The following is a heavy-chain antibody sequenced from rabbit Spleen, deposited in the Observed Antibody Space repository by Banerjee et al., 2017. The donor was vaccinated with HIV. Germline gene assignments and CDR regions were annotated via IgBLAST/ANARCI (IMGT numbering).Heavy chain of an antibody. Sequence: QEQLEESGGDLVQPGASLTLTCTASGFDLSSYYYMCWVRQAPGKGLEWIACIYTGSGSTYYASWAKGRFTISKTSSTTVTLQMTRLTAADTATYFCAISYPGSSYGFNLWGPGTLVTVS. CDR3: AISYPGSSYGFNL. CDR2: IYTGSGST. J-gene: IGHJ4*01. V-gene: IGHV1S45*01. CDR1: GFDLSSYYY. D-gene: IGHD8-1*01.